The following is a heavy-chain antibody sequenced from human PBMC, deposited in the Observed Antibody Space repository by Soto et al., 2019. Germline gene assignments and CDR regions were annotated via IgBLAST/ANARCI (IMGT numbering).Heavy chain of an antibody. J-gene: IGHJ1*01. CDR2: ISGSGGST. CDR3: AKEDNYYDSSGYYLEYFHH. D-gene: IGHD3-22*01. CDR1: GFTFSSYA. V-gene: IGHV3-23*01. Sequence: GGSLRLSCAASGFTFSSYAMSWVRQAPGKGLEWVSAISGSGGSTYYADSVKGRFTISRDNSKNTLYLQMNSLRAEDTAVYYCAKEDNYYDSSGYYLEYFHHWGQGTLVTVSS.